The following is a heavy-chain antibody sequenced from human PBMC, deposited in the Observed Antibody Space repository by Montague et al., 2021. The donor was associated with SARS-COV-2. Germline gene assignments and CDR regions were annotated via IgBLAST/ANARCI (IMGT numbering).Heavy chain of an antibody. J-gene: IGHJ6*03. D-gene: IGHD2-2*01. Sequence: TLSLTCTVSGGSISSGSYYWSWIRQPAGKGLEWIGRIYTSGSTNYNPSLKSRVTISVDTSKNQFSLKLSSVTAADTAVYYCARARQDVVVPTRGIGAYYYYYYMDVWGKGTTVTVSS. CDR1: GGSISSGSYY. CDR3: ARARQDVVVPTRGIGAYYYYYYMDV. CDR2: IYTSGST. V-gene: IGHV4-61*02.